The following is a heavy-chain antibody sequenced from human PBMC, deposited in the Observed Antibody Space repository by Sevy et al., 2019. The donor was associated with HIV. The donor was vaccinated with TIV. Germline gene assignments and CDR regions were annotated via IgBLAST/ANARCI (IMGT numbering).Heavy chain of an antibody. CDR2: ISSSSSTI. J-gene: IGHJ6*02. CDR1: GFTFSSYS. Sequence: GGSLRLSCAASGFTFSSYSMNWVRQAPGKGLEWVSYISSSSSTIYYADSVKGRFTISRDNAKNSLYLQMNSLRDEDTAVDYCARDESNDFWSGPNGMDVWGQGTTVTVSS. D-gene: IGHD3-3*01. CDR3: ARDESNDFWSGPNGMDV. V-gene: IGHV3-48*02.